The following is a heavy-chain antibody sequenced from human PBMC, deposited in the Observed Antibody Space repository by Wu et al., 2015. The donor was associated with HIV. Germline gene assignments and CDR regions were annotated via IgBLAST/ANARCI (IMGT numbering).Heavy chain of an antibody. Sequence: QVQLVQSGAEVKKPGASVKVSCRASGYTFTGYYLHWVRQAPGQGLEWMGWINPNRGDTNYAQRFQGRVTMTRDTSISTAYMELSRLRSDDTAVYYCARGRYSSGWYKGNFDYWGQGTLVTVSS. CDR1: GYTFTGYY. J-gene: IGHJ4*02. V-gene: IGHV1-2*02. CDR2: INPNRGDT. CDR3: ARGRYSSGWYKGNFDY. D-gene: IGHD6-19*01.